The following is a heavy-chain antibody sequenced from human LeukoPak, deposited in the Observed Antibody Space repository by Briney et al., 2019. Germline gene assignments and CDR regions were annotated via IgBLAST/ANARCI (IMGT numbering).Heavy chain of an antibody. CDR1: GGSFSGYY. CDR3: AIGRAVNY. D-gene: IGHD4-17*01. Sequence: SETLSLTCAVYGGSFSGYYWSWIRQPPGKGLEWIGEINHSGSTNYNPSLKSRVTISVDTSKNQFSLKLSSVTAADTAVYYCAIGRAVNYWGQGTLVTVSS. J-gene: IGHJ4*02. V-gene: IGHV4-34*01. CDR2: INHSGST.